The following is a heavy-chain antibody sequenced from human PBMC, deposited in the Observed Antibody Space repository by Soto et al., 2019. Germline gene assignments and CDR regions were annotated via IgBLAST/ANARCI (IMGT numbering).Heavy chain of an antibody. J-gene: IGHJ3*02. CDR3: ATYYIWGSYRYIGAFDI. D-gene: IGHD3-16*02. V-gene: IGHV5-51*01. Sequence: PGESLKISCKGSGYSFTSYWIGWVRQMPGKGLEWMGIIYPGDSDTRYSPSFQGQVTISADKSISTAYLQWSSLKASDTAMYYCATYYIWGSYRYIGAFDIWGQGTMVTVSS. CDR2: IYPGDSDT. CDR1: GYSFTSYW.